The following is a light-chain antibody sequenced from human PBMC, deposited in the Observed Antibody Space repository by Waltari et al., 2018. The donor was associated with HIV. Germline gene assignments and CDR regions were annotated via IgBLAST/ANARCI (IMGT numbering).Light chain of an antibody. Sequence: DIQMTQSPSFLSASVGDRVTIACRASQTVSNYLNWYQQKLGKAPKLLIYAISSLQSGVPSRFSGSGSGTDFTLTISSLQPEDSATYYCQQTYNIPTCGGGTKVEI. CDR3: QQTYNIPT. J-gene: IGKJ4*01. V-gene: IGKV1-39*01. CDR1: QTVSNY. CDR2: AIS.